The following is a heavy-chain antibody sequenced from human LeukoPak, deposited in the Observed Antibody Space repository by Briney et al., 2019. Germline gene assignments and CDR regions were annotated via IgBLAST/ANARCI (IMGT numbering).Heavy chain of an antibody. J-gene: IGHJ4*02. CDR3: TTDWYYYDNSGYYPIF. D-gene: IGHD3-22*01. CDR1: GFPFSDVW. Sequence: GGSLRLSCAASGFPFSDVWMSWVRQAPGKGLEWVGRKSKADGGTADYAAPLKGRFTFSRDDSKNTLYLEMKSLKTEDTAVYYCTTDWYYYDNSGYYPIFWGQGTLVTVSP. V-gene: IGHV3-15*01. CDR2: KSKADGGTA.